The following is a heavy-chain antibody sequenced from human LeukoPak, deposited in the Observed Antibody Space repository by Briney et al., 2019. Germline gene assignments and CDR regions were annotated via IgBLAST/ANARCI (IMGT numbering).Heavy chain of an antibody. Sequence: GGSLRLSRAPSGFTVGDYAIGCFRQAPGKGLEWVSYISSSGSTIYYADSVKGRFTISRDNAKNSLYLQMNSLRAEDTAVYYCAELGIMIGGVWGKGTTVTISS. J-gene: IGHJ6*04. CDR1: GFTVGDYA. CDR2: ISSSGSTI. D-gene: IGHD3-16*01. CDR3: AELGIMIGGV. V-gene: IGHV3-48*03.